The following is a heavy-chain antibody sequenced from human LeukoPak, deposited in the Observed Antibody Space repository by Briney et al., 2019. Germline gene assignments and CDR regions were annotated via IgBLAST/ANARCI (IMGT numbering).Heavy chain of an antibody. Sequence: PSETLSLTCAVYGGSFSGYYWSWIRQPPGKGLEWIGEINHSGSTNYNPSLKSRVTISVDTSKNQFSLKLSSVTAADTAVYYCARVGSRGSGSYYSDYWGQGTLVTVSS. J-gene: IGHJ4*02. CDR2: INHSGST. V-gene: IGHV4-34*01. CDR3: ARVGSRGSGSYYSDY. D-gene: IGHD3-10*01. CDR1: GGSFSGYY.